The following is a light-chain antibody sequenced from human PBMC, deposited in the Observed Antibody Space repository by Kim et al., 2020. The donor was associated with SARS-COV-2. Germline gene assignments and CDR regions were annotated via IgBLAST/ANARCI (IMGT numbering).Light chain of an antibody. CDR1: TVSIASNY. V-gene: IGLV6-57*03. CDR3: QSYDSSNQV. J-gene: IGLJ3*02. CDR2: EDN. Sequence: GTTATISCTPSTVSIASNYVQCYQQRPGRAPTTLIYEDNPRPSGVPDRFSGSIDSSSNSASLPISGLKTEDEADYYCQSYDSSNQVFGGGTQLTVL.